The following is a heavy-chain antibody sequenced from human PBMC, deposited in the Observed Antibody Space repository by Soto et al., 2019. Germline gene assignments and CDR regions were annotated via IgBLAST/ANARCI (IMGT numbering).Heavy chain of an antibody. V-gene: IGHV3-23*01. Sequence: HPGGSLRLSCAASGFTFSSHAMSWVRQAPGKGLEWVSAISGSGGSTYYADSVKGRFTISRDNSKNTLYLQMDSLRAEDTAVYYCAKYTGNLGLGIYYNSPKLLSRPGWDAFDIWGQGTMVTVSS. J-gene: IGHJ3*02. CDR1: GFTFSSHA. CDR2: ISGSGGST. CDR3: AKYTGNLGLGIYYNSPKLLSRPGWDAFDI. D-gene: IGHD3-10*01.